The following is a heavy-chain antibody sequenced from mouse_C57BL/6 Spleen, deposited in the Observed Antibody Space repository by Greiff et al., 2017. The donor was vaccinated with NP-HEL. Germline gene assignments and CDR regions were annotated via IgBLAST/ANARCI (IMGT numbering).Heavy chain of an antibody. J-gene: IGHJ4*01. D-gene: IGHD1-1*01. CDR2: IYPRSGNT. CDR1: GYTFTSYG. Sequence: QVQLQQSGAELARPGASVKLSCKASGYTFTSYGISWVKQRTGQGLEWIGEIYPRSGNTYYNEKFKGKATLTADKSSSTAYMELRSLTSEDSAVYFCARGDYYGSSWDLYYYAMDYWGQGTSVTVSS. V-gene: IGHV1-81*01. CDR3: ARGDYYGSSWDLYYYAMDY.